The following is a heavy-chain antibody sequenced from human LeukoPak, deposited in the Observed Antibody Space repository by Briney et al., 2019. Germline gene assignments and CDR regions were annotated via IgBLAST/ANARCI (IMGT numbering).Heavy chain of an antibody. J-gene: IGHJ5*02. Sequence: PGGSLRLSCAASGFTFSSYAMHWVRQAPGKGPEYVSAISSNGGSTYYANSVKGRFTISRDNSKNTLYLQMGSLRAEDMAVYYCARGGYYLRSWFDPWGQGTLVTVSS. D-gene: IGHD3-3*01. V-gene: IGHV3-64*01. CDR2: ISSNGGST. CDR1: GFTFSSYA. CDR3: ARGGYYLRSWFDP.